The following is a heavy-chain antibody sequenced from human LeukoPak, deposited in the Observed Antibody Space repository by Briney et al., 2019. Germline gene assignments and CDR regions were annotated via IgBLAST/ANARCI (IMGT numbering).Heavy chain of an antibody. CDR1: GFTFSSYW. J-gene: IGHJ4*02. V-gene: IGHV3-74*01. CDR2: INSDGSST. CDR3: ARGRAAKRYYYDSSGYPSPFDY. D-gene: IGHD3-22*01. Sequence: PGGSLRLSCAASGFTFSSYWMHWVRQAPGKGLVWVSRINSDGSSTSYADSVKGRFTISRDNAKNTLYLQMNSLRAEDTAVYYCARGRAAKRYYYDSSGYPSPFDYWGQGTLVTVSS.